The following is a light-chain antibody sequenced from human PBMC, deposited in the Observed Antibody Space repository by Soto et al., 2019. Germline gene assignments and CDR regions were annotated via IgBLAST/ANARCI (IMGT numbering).Light chain of an antibody. CDR3: QQYNNWPPWT. CDR2: GAS. CDR1: QSGSSN. J-gene: IGKJ1*01. V-gene: IGKV3-15*01. Sequence: EILMTQSTATLSVCPGERATLSCRASQSGSSNLAWYQQKPGQAPRLLIYGASFRATGIPARFSGSGSGTEFTLTISSLQSEDFAVYYCQQYNNWPPWTFGQGTKVDIK.